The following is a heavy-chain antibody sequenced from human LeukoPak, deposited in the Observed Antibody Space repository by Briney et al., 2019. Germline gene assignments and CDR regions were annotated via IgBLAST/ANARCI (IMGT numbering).Heavy chain of an antibody. J-gene: IGHJ4*02. CDR2: IYGGGNI. D-gene: IGHD2-21*02. CDR1: GFTVSSNY. V-gene: IGHV3-53*01. CDR3: AKDEEAYCGGDCYSWRPAVGY. Sequence: PGGSLRLSCAASGFTVSSNYMNWVRQAPGKGLEWVSVIYGGGNIYYADSVKGRFTISRDNSKNTLYLQMNSLRAEDTAVYYCAKDEEAYCGGDCYSWRPAVGYWGQGTLVSVSS.